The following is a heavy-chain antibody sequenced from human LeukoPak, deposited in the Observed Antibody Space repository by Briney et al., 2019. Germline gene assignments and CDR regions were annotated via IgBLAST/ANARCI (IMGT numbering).Heavy chain of an antibody. Sequence: SETLSLTFTVSGGSISNYYWSWIRQPPGNGLEWIGYISYSGSTRYNPSLQSRVTISVDTSKNEFSLKLSSVTAADTAVYYCARDTAYTDYWGQGALVTVSS. CDR3: ARDTAYTDY. V-gene: IGHV4-59*13. CDR1: GGSISNYY. CDR2: ISYSGST. J-gene: IGHJ4*02. D-gene: IGHD4-11*01.